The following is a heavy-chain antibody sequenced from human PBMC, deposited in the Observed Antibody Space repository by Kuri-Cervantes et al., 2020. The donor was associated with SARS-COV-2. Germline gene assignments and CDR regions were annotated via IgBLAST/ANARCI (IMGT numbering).Heavy chain of an antibody. CDR3: ARDNSQVVVPAASYFQH. CDR2: ISSNGGST. CDR1: GFNFKNFD. D-gene: IGHD2-2*01. Sequence: GESLKISWAASGFNFKNFDINWVRQAPGKGLEYVADISSNGGSTYYANSVKGRFTISRDNSKNTLYLQMGSLRAEDMAVYYCARDNSQVVVPAASYFQHWGQGTLVTVSS. V-gene: IGHV3-64*01. J-gene: IGHJ1*01.